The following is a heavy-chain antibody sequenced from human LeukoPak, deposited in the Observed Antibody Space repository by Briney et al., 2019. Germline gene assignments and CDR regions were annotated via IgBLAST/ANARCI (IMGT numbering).Heavy chain of an antibody. CDR3: APTAETYTSWWKV. J-gene: IGHJ4*02. CDR2: INPDSGFT. V-gene: IGHV1-2*02. D-gene: IGHD3-16*01. CDR1: GYKFTDDY. Sequence: ASVKVSCKASGYKFTDDYMHWVRQAPGQGLEFMGWINPDSGFTNYAQKFKGRVTMTRDTSISTAYLEVRSLTSDDTAVYYCAPTAETYTSWWKVWGQGTLVTVSS.